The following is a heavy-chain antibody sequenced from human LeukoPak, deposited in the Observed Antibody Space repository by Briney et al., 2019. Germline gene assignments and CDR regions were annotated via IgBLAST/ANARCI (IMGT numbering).Heavy chain of an antibody. Sequence: ASVKVSCKASGYTFTGYYMHWVRQAPGQGLEWMGWINPNSGGTNYAQKFQGWVTMTRDTSISTAYMELSRLRSDDTAVYYCARGFVRGSWPLGYWGQGTLVTVSS. V-gene: IGHV1-2*04. CDR1: GYTFTGYY. J-gene: IGHJ4*02. CDR3: ARGFVRGSWPLGY. D-gene: IGHD6-13*01. CDR2: INPNSGGT.